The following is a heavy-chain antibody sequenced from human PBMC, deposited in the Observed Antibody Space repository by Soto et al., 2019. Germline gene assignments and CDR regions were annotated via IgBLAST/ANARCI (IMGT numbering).Heavy chain of an antibody. Sequence: QVQLVESGGGVVQPGRSLRLSCAACGFTFSSYGMHWVRQAPGKGLEWVAVISYDGSNKYYADSVKGRFTISRDNSKNTLYLQMNSLRAEDTAVYYCAKVAEYSGYVSFDYWGQGTLVTVSS. V-gene: IGHV3-30*18. D-gene: IGHD5-12*01. CDR3: AKVAEYSGYVSFDY. J-gene: IGHJ4*02. CDR2: ISYDGSNK. CDR1: GFTFSSYG.